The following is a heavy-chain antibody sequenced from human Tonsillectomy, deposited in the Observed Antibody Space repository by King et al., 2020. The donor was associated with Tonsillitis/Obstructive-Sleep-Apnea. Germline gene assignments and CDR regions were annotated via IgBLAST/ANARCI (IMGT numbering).Heavy chain of an antibody. Sequence: EVQLVESGGGLVQPGGSLRLSCAASGFTFTSHWMHWVRQAPGKGLVWVSRINSDGSSTVYADSVKGRFTISRDNAKNTLYLQMNSLRAEDTAIYYCARGGTYSKDAFDIWGQGTMVTVSS. CDR3: ARGGTYSKDAFDI. CDR1: GFTFTSHW. D-gene: IGHD1-26*01. J-gene: IGHJ3*02. CDR2: INSDGSST. V-gene: IGHV3-74*01.